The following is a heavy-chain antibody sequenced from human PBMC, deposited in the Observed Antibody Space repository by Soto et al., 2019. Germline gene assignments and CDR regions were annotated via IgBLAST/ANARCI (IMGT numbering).Heavy chain of an antibody. CDR3: AHRGGAAVGLYYFDY. D-gene: IGHD6-13*01. J-gene: IGHJ4*02. CDR1: GFSLSTTGVG. Sequence: SGPTLVNPTQTLTLPCTFSGFSLSTTGVGVGWIRQPPGKALEWLALIYWHDDKRYSPSLKSRLTITKDTSKNQVVLTMTNVDPVDTATYYCAHRGGAAVGLYYFDYWGPGXLVTVSS. CDR2: IYWHDDK. V-gene: IGHV2-5*01.